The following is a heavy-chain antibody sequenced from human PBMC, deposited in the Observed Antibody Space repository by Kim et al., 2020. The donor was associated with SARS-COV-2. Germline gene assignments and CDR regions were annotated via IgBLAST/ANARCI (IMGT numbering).Heavy chain of an antibody. J-gene: IGHJ4*02. D-gene: IGHD2-21*02. V-gene: IGHV3-48*03. Sequence: YAASVKGRFTISRDNAANSLFLQMNSLRAEDTALYYCARESATAGADYWGQGTLVTVSS. CDR3: ARESATAGADY.